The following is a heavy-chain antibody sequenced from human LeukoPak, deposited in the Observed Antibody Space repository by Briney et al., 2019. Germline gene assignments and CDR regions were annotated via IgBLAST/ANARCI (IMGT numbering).Heavy chain of an antibody. D-gene: IGHD3-22*01. CDR2: ISGSGTST. J-gene: IGHJ3*01. CDR1: GFTFSSYA. Sequence: GGSLRLSCAASGFTFSSYAMSWVRQAPGKGLEWVSAISGSGTSTYYADSVKGRFTISRDNSKNTVYLQMNSLRAEDTAVYYCAKGGFYDSSGYYHGAFDVWGQGTMVTVSS. CDR3: AKGGFYDSSGYYHGAFDV. V-gene: IGHV3-23*01.